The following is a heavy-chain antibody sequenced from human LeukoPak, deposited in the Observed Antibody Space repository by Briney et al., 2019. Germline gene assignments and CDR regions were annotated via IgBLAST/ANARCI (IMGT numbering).Heavy chain of an antibody. D-gene: IGHD1-26*01. CDR2: IWYDGSNK. CDR3: ARGIIVGATPLDI. CDR1: GFTFSSYA. V-gene: IGHV3-33*08. Sequence: GGSLRLSCAASGFTFSSYAMHWVRQAPGKGLEWVAVIWYDGSNKYYADSVKGRFTISRDNSKNTLYLQMNSLRAEDTAVYYCARGIIVGATPLDIWGQGTMVTVSS. J-gene: IGHJ3*02.